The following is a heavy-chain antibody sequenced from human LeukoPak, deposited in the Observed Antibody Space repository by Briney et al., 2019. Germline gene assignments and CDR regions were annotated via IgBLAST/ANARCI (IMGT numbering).Heavy chain of an antibody. CDR1: GYRFTTDY. Sequence: GKSLKISCKASGYRFTTDYIGWVRQMPGKGLEWMGISYPGDSDTRYSPSFQGQVTISADKSISTAYLQWSSLKASDTAMYYCARPLGDYCSRTSCYFGYWGQGTLVTVSS. D-gene: IGHD2-2*01. CDR3: ARPLGDYCSRTSCYFGY. V-gene: IGHV5-51*01. J-gene: IGHJ4*02. CDR2: SYPGDSDT.